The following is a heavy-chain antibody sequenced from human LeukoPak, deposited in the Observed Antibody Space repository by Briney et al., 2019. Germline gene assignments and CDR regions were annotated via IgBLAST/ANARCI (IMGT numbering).Heavy chain of an antibody. CDR1: GFTFSSYS. J-gene: IGHJ4*02. D-gene: IGHD5-24*01. V-gene: IGHV3-23*01. CDR2: IGASPFST. CDR3: ARGDGGGYNWPPYY. Sequence: PGGSLRLSCAASGFTFSSYSMSWVRQAPGKGLEWVSSIGASPFSTYYADSVKGRFTISRDNAKNSLYLQMNSLRAEDTAVYYCARGDGGGYNWPPYYWGQGTLVTVSS.